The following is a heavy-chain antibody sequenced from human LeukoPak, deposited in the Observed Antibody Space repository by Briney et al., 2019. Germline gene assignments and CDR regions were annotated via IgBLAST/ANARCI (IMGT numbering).Heavy chain of an antibody. CDR3: ARDNGDYVWSGCGTH. D-gene: IGHD4-17*01. J-gene: IGHJ4*02. V-gene: IGHV3-21*01. Sequence: GGSLRLSCAASGFTFSSYSMNWVRQAPGKGLEWVSCISSSSSYIYYADSVKGRFTISRDNARNSLYLQINSLRAEDTAVYYCARDNGDYVWSGCGTHWGQGTLVTVSS. CDR2: ISSSSSYI. CDR1: GFTFSSYS.